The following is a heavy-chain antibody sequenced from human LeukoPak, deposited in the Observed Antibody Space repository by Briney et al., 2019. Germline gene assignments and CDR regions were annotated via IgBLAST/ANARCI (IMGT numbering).Heavy chain of an antibody. CDR3: ARDHKQLVRGKLLGWFDP. CDR2: INPSGGST. V-gene: IGHV1-46*01. D-gene: IGHD6-6*01. J-gene: IGHJ5*02. CDR1: GFTFTSYY. Sequence: GASVKVSCKASGFTFTSYYMYWVRQAPGQGLEWMGIINPSGGSTSYAQKFQGRVTMTRDTSTSTVYMELSSLRSEDTAVYYWARDHKQLVRGKLLGWFDPWGQGTLVTVSS.